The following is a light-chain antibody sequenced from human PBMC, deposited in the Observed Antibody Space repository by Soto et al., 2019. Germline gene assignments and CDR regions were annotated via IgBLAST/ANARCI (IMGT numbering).Light chain of an antibody. CDR3: QKYNSAPCT. J-gene: IGKJ5*01. CDR1: QGISNY. Sequence: DIQMTQSPSALSASVGDRVIITCRASQGISNYLAWYQQKPGKVPKLLIYAASILQSGVPSRFSGSGSGTDFTLTISSLQPEDVATYYCQKYNSAPCTFGQGTRLEIK. V-gene: IGKV1-27*01. CDR2: AAS.